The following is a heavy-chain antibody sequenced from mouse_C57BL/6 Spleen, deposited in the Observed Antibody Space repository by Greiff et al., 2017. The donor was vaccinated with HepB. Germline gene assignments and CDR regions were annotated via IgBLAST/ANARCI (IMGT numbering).Heavy chain of an antibody. CDR3: ARNAPYDYDYAMDY. D-gene: IGHD2-4*01. CDR1: GFSLTSYA. CDR2: IWTGGGT. V-gene: IGHV2-9-1*01. Sequence: VKLVESGPGLVAPSQSLSITCTVSGFSLTSYAISWVRQPPGKGLEWLGVIWTGGGTNYNSALKSRLSISKDNSKSQVFLKMNSLQTDDTARYYCARNAPYDYDYAMDYWGQGTSVTVSS. J-gene: IGHJ4*01.